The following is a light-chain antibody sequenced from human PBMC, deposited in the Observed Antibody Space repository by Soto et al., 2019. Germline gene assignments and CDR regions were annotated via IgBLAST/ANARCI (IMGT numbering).Light chain of an antibody. Sequence: QSVLTQPPSVSGAPGQRVTISCTGSSSNIGKGYDVHWDQQLPGTAPKLLIYGNSNRPSGVPDRFSGSKSGTSASLAITGLQAEDEADYYCQSYDSNLSVVFCGGTKLTVL. V-gene: IGLV1-40*01. CDR2: GNS. J-gene: IGLJ2*01. CDR3: QSYDSNLSVV. CDR1: SSNIGKGYD.